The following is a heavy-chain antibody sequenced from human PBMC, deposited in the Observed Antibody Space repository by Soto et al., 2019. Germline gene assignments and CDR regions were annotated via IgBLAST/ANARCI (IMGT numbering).Heavy chain of an antibody. CDR1: GGSLTRGYYF. Sequence: LSLTVCVSGGSLTRGYYFLXXFRXXXVKCLXWICNFYDSGHTYYNPSLKCRLIISIDPSKNQFSLKVGSVTAADTAVYYCASSSLYGMDVWGQGTTVTVAS. V-gene: IGHV4-30-4*01. CDR3: ASSSLYGMDV. J-gene: IGHJ6*02. CDR2: FYDSGHT.